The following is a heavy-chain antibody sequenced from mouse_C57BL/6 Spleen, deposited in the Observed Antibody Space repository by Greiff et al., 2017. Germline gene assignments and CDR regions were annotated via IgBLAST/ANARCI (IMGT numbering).Heavy chain of an antibody. CDR2: IDPSDSAT. J-gene: IGHJ3*01. CDR1: GYTFTSYW. V-gene: IGHV1-52*01. D-gene: IGHD1-1*01. Sequence: QVQLQQPGAELVRPGSSVKLSCKASGYTFTSYWMHWVKQRPIQGLEWIGNIDPSDSATHYNQKFKDKATLTVDKSSSTAYMQLSSLRTEDSAVYYCARGGYYDGTWFAYWGQGTLVTVSA. CDR3: ARGGYYDGTWFAY.